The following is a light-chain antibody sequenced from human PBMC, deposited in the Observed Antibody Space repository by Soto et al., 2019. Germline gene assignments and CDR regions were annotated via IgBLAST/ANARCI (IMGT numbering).Light chain of an antibody. CDR3: QQYGSSPS. Sequence: EIVLTQSPDTLSLSPGERATLSCRASQSFSGHLAWYQQKPGQAPRLLIYDASKRATGIPARFSGSGFGTDYTLTISSLEPEDFAVYYCQQYGSSPSFGGGTKVEIK. J-gene: IGKJ4*01. CDR1: QSFSGH. V-gene: IGKV3-11*01. CDR2: DAS.